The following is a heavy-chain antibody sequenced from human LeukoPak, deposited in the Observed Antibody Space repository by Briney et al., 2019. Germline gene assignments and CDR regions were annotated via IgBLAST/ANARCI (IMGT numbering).Heavy chain of an antibody. CDR3: ARGDFYYFDY. D-gene: IGHD3/OR15-3a*01. J-gene: IGHJ4*02. V-gene: IGHV4-4*07. CDR2: MYTSGSGRT. Sequence: SETLSLTCTVSGGSISSYYWSWIRQPAGKGLEWIGRMYTSGSGRTNYNPSLKSRVTMSVDTSKNQFSLKLSSVTAADTAVYYCARGDFYYFDYWGQGTLVTVSS. CDR1: GGSISSYY.